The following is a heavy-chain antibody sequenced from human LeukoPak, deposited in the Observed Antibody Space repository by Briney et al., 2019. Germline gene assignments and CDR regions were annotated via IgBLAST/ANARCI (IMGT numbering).Heavy chain of an antibody. CDR1: GFTFSSYS. V-gene: IGHV3-48*04. CDR2: ISSSSSTI. D-gene: IGHD3-22*01. CDR3: ATYYYDSSGPY. J-gene: IGHJ4*02. Sequence: GGSLRLSCAASGFTFSSYSMTWVRQAPGKGLEWVSYISSSSSTIYYADSVKGRFTISRDNAKNSLYLQMNSLRAEDTAVYYCATYYYDSSGPYWGQGTLVTVSS.